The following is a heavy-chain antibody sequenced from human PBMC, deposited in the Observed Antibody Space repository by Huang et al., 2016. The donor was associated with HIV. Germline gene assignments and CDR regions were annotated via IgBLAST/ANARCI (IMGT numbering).Heavy chain of an antibody. V-gene: IGHV3-7*01. J-gene: IGHJ6*02. CDR3: ATKTAGMDI. CDR2: NKQDESEK. D-gene: IGHD1-7*01. CDR1: TFTFGAYW. Sequence: VESGGRSVQPGGSIKLSCVGSTFTFGAYWMSWVRPPPGKGLEWVANNKQDESEKYYVDSVKGRFNISRDNARKVLFLEMDDLRVEDTAIYFCATKTAGMDIWGQGTTVTVSS.